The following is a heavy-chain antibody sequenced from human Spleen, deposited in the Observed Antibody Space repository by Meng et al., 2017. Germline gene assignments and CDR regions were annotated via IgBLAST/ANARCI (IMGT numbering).Heavy chain of an antibody. CDR1: GFTFGDYA. CDR3: TRDPGAAEDY. V-gene: IGHV3-49*04. J-gene: IGHJ4*02. D-gene: IGHD6-19*01. CDR2: IRSKAYGGTT. Sequence: GESLKISCTASGFTFGDYAMSWVRQAPGKGLEWVGFIRSKAYGGTTEYAASVKGRFTISRDDSKSIAYLQMNSLKTEDTAVYYCTRDPGAAEDYWGQGTLVTVSS.